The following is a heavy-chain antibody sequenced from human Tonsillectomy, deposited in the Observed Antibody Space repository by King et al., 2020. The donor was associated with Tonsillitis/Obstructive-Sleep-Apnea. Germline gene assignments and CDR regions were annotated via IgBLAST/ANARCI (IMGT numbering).Heavy chain of an antibody. CDR1: GGTFSSYS. D-gene: IGHD3-22*01. CDR2: IIPIFGIA. Sequence: QLVQSGAEVKKPGSSVKVSCKASGGTFSSYSINWVRQAPGQGLEWMGGIIPIFGIANYAQKFQGRVTITADESTSTAHMELSSLRSEDTAVYYCARAFSDGSGYYYSYFDYWGQGTLVTVSS. CDR3: ARAFSDGSGYYYSYFDY. J-gene: IGHJ4*02. V-gene: IGHV1-69*12.